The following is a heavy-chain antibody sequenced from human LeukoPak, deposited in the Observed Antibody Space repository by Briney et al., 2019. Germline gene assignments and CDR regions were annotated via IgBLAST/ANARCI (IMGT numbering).Heavy chain of an antibody. CDR2: TKQDGSEK. J-gene: IGHJ4*02. D-gene: IGHD1-26*01. CDR1: GFTFSRYW. CDR3: ALSSGNYAIPFAY. Sequence: GGSLTLSCAASGFTFSRYWMSWVRQAPGKGLEWVANTKQDGSEKYYLESVKGRFTISRDNAKNSLYLHMNSLRGEDTAVYYCALSSGNYAIPFAYWGQGTLVTVSS. V-gene: IGHV3-7*01.